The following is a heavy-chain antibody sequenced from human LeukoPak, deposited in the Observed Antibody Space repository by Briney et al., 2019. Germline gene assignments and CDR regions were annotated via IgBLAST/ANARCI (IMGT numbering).Heavy chain of an antibody. J-gene: IGHJ5*02. CDR2: IDPNGGRT. CDR3: MRALTISGIGPPPA. CDR1: GSTFTKYI. D-gene: IGHD3-3*01. V-gene: IGHV1-46*01. Sequence: GASVKVSCKASGSTFTKYIIHWVRQAPGQGFEWVGGIDPNGGRTFHAQKFQDRVTLTRDLSPTTAYMELSSLREEDTAVYYCMRALTISGIGPPPAWGQGTLLTVSS.